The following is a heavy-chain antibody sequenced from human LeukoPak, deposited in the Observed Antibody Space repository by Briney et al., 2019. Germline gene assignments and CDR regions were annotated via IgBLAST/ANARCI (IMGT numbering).Heavy chain of an antibody. Sequence: GGSLRLSCAASGFTFSSYWMNWVRQAPGKGLEWVTAISASGGNTYYADSVKGRFTISRDNAKDTLYLQMNSLRAEDTALYYCAKERASRLPFDYWGQGTLVTVSS. V-gene: IGHV3-23*01. CDR3: AKERASRLPFDY. CDR2: ISASGGNT. J-gene: IGHJ4*02. CDR1: GFTFSSYW. D-gene: IGHD6-25*01.